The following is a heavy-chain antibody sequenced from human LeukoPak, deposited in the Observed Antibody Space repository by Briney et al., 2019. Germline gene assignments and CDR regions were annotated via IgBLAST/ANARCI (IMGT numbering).Heavy chain of an antibody. CDR2: ISSSSSTI. V-gene: IGHV3-48*01. J-gene: IGHJ4*02. CDR3: ARGGDGYTFDY. CDR1: GFTFSSYS. D-gene: IGHD5-24*01. Sequence: GGSLRLSCAASGFTFSSYSMNWVRQAPGQGLEWVSYISSSSSTIYYADSVKGRFTISRDNAKNSLYLQMSSLRAEDTAVYYCARGGDGYTFDYWGQGTLVTVSS.